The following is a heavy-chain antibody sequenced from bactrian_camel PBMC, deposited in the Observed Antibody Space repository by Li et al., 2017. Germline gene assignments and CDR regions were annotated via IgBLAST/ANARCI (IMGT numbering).Heavy chain of an antibody. CDR2: IATGSGNT. CDR1: GDTNSTYC. D-gene: IGHD2*01. CDR3: AARGPYCYTKLSVRDFTY. Sequence: VQLVESGGDSVQTGGSLRLSCVASGDTNSTYCMGWFRQRPGEEREGVARIATGSGNTYYTDSVKGRFTISQDNAKNTVYLQMNSLIPEDTAMYYCAARGPYCYTKLSVRDFTYWGQGTQVTVS. V-gene: IGHV3S40*01. J-gene: IGHJ6*01.